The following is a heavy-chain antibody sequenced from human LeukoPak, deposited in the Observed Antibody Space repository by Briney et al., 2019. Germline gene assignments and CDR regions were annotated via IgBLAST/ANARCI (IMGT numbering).Heavy chain of an antibody. J-gene: IGHJ4*02. CDR3: ARYDYGDYGDY. CDR1: GGSISSGSYY. Sequence: KTSETLSLTCTVSGGSISSGSYYWSWIRQPAGKGLEWIGRIYTSGSTNYNPSLKSRVTISVDTSKNQFSLKLSSVPAADTAVYYCARYDYGDYGDYWRQGTLVTVSS. D-gene: IGHD4-17*01. CDR2: IYTSGST. V-gene: IGHV4-61*02.